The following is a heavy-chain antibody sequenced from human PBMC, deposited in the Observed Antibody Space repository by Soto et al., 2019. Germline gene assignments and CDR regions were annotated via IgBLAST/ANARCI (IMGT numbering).Heavy chain of an antibody. CDR2: IKQDGSEK. Sequence: EVQLVESGGGLVQPGGSLRLSCAASGFTFSSYWMSWVRQAPGKGLEWVANIKQDGSEKYYVDSVKGRFTISRDNAKNSLYLQMNSLRADDTAVYYCARLTWIQLWHDAFDIWGQGTMVTVSS. D-gene: IGHD5-18*01. CDR3: ARLTWIQLWHDAFDI. J-gene: IGHJ3*02. V-gene: IGHV3-7*05. CDR1: GFTFSSYW.